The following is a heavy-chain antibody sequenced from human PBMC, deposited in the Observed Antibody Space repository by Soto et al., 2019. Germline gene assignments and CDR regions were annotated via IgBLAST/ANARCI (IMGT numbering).Heavy chain of an antibody. Sequence: SETLSLTCTVSGGSISSYYWSWIRQPPGKGLEWIGYIYYSGSTNYNPSLKSRVTISVDTSKNQFSLKLSSVTAADTAVYYCARVGYYDSSGYPLFDXWGQGPLVTV. D-gene: IGHD3-22*01. CDR3: ARVGYYDSSGYPLFDX. V-gene: IGHV4-59*01. CDR2: IYYSGST. CDR1: GGSISSYY. J-gene: IGHJ4*02.